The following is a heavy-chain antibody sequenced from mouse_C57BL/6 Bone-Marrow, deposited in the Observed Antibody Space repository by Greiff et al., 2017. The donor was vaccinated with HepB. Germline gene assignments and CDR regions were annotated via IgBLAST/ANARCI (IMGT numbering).Heavy chain of an antibody. CDR2: IDPNNGGT. Sequence: VQLQQSGPELVKPGASVKISCKASGYTFTDYYMNWVKQSHGKSLEWIGDIDPNNGGTSYNQKFKGKATLTVDKSSSTAYMELRSLTSEDSAVYYCAREGRITTGRRLSFDYWGQGTTLTVSS. CDR3: AREGRITTGRRLSFDY. D-gene: IGHD1-1*01. J-gene: IGHJ2*01. V-gene: IGHV1-26*01. CDR1: GYTFTDYY.